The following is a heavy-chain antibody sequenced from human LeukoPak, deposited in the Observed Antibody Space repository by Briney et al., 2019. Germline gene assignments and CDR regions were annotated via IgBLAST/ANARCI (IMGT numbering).Heavy chain of an antibody. J-gene: IGHJ4*02. V-gene: IGHV7-4-1*02. CDR2: INTNTGNP. D-gene: IGHD3-10*01. CDR1: GYTFTSYA. Sequence: ASVKVSCKASGYTFTSYAMNWARQAPGQGLEWMGWINTNTGNPMYAQGFTGRFVFSLDTSVSTAYLQISSLEAEDTAVYYCAREAYGSGSYHFDYWGQGTLVTASS. CDR3: AREAYGSGSYHFDY.